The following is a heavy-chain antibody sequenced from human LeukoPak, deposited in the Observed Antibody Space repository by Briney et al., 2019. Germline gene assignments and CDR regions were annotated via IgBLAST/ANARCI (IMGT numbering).Heavy chain of an antibody. Sequence: GGSLRLSCAASGFTFSNAWMSWVRQAPGKGLEWVSGISWDSGSIGYADSVKGRFTISRDNAKNSLYLQMNSLRAEDTALYYCAKSLGVRSDRHGMDVWGQGTTVTVSS. D-gene: IGHD2-15*01. CDR3: AKSLGVRSDRHGMDV. J-gene: IGHJ6*02. CDR1: GFTFSNAW. V-gene: IGHV3-9*01. CDR2: ISWDSGSI.